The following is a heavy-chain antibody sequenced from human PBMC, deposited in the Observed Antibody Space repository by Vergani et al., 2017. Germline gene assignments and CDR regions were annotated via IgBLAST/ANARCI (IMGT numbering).Heavy chain of an antibody. D-gene: IGHD3-22*01. CDR2: INHSGST. Sequence: QVQLQQWGAGLLKPSETLSLTCAVYGGSFSGYYWSWIRQPPGKGLEWIGEINHSGSTNYNPSLKSRVTISVDTSKNQFSLKLSSVTAADTAVYYCARASYYYDSGGYYYGPITRQSGSSAAAYYFDYWGQGTLVTVSS. J-gene: IGHJ4*02. CDR1: GGSFSGYY. CDR3: ARASYYYDSGGYYYGPITRQSGSSAAAYYFDY. V-gene: IGHV4-34*01.